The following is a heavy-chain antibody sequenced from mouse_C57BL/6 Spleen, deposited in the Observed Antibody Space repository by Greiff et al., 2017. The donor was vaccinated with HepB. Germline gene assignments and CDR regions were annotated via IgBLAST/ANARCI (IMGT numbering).Heavy chain of an antibody. D-gene: IGHD1-1*01. Sequence: EVQGVESGGGLVQPGGSLSLSCAASGFTFTDYYMSWVRQPPGKALEWLGFIRNKANGYTTEYSASVKGRFTISRDNSQSILYLQMNALRAEDSATYYCARFRHYYGTYYFDYWGQGTTLTVSS. CDR3: ARFRHYYGTYYFDY. J-gene: IGHJ2*01. CDR2: IRNKANGYTT. CDR1: GFTFTDYY. V-gene: IGHV7-3*01.